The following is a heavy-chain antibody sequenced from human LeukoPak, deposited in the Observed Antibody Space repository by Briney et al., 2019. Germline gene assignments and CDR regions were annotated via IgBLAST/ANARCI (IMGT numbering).Heavy chain of an antibody. Sequence: GGSLRLSCAASGFTFSSYAMSWVRQAPGKGLEWVSAISGSGGTTYFADSVKGRFTISRDNSKNTLYLQMNSLRAEDTAVYYCAKDWGSTSRNPWGQGTLVTVSS. CDR1: GFTFSSYA. D-gene: IGHD2-2*01. V-gene: IGHV3-23*01. CDR3: AKDWGSTSRNP. CDR2: ISGSGGTT. J-gene: IGHJ5*02.